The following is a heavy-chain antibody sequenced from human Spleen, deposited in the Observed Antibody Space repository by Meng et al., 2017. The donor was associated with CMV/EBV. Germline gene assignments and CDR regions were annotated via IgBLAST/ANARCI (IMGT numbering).Heavy chain of an antibody. CDR3: ARLSSSWFRFDD. D-gene: IGHD6-13*01. Sequence: INNNDSYWSWVRQAPGKGLEWVGHIYHNGGTNYNPSLRSRVSISIDTSKNQFSLKLSLVTATDTAVYYCARLSSSWFRFDDWGQGRLVTVSS. V-gene: IGHV4-30-4*01. CDR1: INNNDSY. J-gene: IGHJ4*02. CDR2: IYHNGGT.